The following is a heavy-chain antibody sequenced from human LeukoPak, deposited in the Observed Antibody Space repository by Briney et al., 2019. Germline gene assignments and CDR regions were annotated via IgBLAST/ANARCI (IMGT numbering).Heavy chain of an antibody. CDR1: GYTFTGYH. CDR3: ARDRVMTTMGQPDY. J-gene: IGHJ4*02. Sequence: ASVKVSCKASGYTFTGYHVHWVRQAPGQGLEWMGIINPSGGSTSYAQKLQGRVTMTTDTSTSTAYMELRSLRSDDTAVYYCARDRVMTTMGQPDYWGQGTLVTVSS. D-gene: IGHD3-10*01. V-gene: IGHV1-46*01. CDR2: INPSGGST.